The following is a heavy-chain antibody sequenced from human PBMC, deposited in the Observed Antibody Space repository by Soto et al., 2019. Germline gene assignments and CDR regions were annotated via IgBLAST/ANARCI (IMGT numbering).Heavy chain of an antibody. CDR3: ASWAAKAVCPRVACYP. Sequence: EVQLVESGGGLVQPGGSLRLSCAASGFSFSTYSMNWVRQAPGKGLEWISYISGSTGTIYYADSVKGRFTISSDNSRNSLYLQMNCLSDEGTSFYYSASWAAKAVCPRVACYPWCQWSLSIVSS. CDR1: GFSFSTYS. D-gene: IGHD6-6*01. J-gene: IGHJ5*02. CDR2: ISGSTGTI. V-gene: IGHV3-48*02.